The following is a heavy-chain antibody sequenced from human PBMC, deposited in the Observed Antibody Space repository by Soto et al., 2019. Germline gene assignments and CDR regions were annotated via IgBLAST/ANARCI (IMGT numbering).Heavy chain of an antibody. CDR2: TYYRSKWYN. CDR1: GDSVSTNSAT. CDR3: AQAAGYSSTWYFDY. D-gene: IGHD6-13*01. J-gene: IGHJ4*02. V-gene: IGHV6-1*01. Sequence: SQTLSLTCAISGDSVSTNSATWDWIRQSPSRGLEWLGRTYYRSKWYNDYAVSVKSRITINPDTSKNQFSLQLNSVTPEDTAVYYCAQAAGYSSTWYFDYWGQGTLVTVSS.